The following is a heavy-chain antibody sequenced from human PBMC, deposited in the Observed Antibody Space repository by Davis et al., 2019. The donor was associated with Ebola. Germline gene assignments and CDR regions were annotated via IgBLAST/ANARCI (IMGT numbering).Heavy chain of an antibody. CDR1: GFTFSSYA. CDR3: ARENFYGLDV. CDR2: ISGSGGST. Sequence: GESLKISCAASGFTFSSYAMSWVRQAPGKGLEWVSAISGSGGSTYYADSVKGRFTISRDNSKNTLYLQMNSLRAEDTALYYCARENFYGLDVWGQGTTVTVAS. V-gene: IGHV3-23*01. J-gene: IGHJ6*02.